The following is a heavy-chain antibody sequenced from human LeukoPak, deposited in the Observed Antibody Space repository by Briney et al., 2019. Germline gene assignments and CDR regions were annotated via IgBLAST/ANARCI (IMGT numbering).Heavy chain of an antibody. CDR3: ARASDFWSGYYTYYYYGMDV. CDR2: MNPNSGNT. J-gene: IGHJ6*02. Sequence: ASVKVSCKASGFTFTSYDINWVRQATGQGLEWVGWMNPNSGNTGYAQKFQGRVTMTRNTSISTAYMELSSLRSEDTAVYYCARASDFWSGYYTYYYYGMDVWGQGTTVTVSS. CDR1: GFTFTSYD. V-gene: IGHV1-8*01. D-gene: IGHD3-3*01.